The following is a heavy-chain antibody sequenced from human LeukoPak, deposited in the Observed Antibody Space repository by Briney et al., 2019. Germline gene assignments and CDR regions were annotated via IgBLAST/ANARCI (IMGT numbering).Heavy chain of an antibody. J-gene: IGHJ4*02. CDR1: GFTVSSSNY. V-gene: IGHV3-66*01. CDR3: ARDQGYGDYVAY. CDR2: IYTGGST. D-gene: IGHD4-17*01. Sequence: GGSLRLSCAASGFTVSSSNYMNWVRQAPGKGLEWVSSIYTGGSTYYTDSVKGRFTISRDNPNNTLYLQMNSLRAEDTAVYYCARDQGYGDYVAYWGQGTLVTVSS.